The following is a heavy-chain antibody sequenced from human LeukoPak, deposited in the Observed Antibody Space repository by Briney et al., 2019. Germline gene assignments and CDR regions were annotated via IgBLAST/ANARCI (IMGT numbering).Heavy chain of an antibody. CDR3: ARHGDCSSTSCYLFDY. Sequence: SETLSLTCTVSGGSISSSSYYWGWIRQPPGKGLEWIGSIYYSGSTYYNPSLKSRVTISVDTSKNQFSLKLSSVTAADTGVYYCARHGDCSSTSCYLFDYWGQGTLVTVSS. CDR1: GGSISSSSYY. V-gene: IGHV4-39*01. D-gene: IGHD2-2*01. CDR2: IYYSGST. J-gene: IGHJ4*02.